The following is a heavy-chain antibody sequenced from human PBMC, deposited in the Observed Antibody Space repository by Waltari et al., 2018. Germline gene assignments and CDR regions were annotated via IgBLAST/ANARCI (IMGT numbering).Heavy chain of an antibody. CDR1: GFPFSNCG. J-gene: IGHJ4*02. Sequence: QLVESGGGVVQTGQSLRLSCAPSGFPFSNCGMHWVRQAPGKGLEWVASRSYDINDKYYADSVKGRFTISRDNYKNTLFLQMSSLRVEDTAVYYCAKDTLQWFGQFIKPVGFFDNCGQGTLVTVSS. CDR3: AKDTLQWFGQFIKPVGFFDN. CDR2: RSYDINDK. V-gene: IGHV3-30*18. D-gene: IGHD3-10*01.